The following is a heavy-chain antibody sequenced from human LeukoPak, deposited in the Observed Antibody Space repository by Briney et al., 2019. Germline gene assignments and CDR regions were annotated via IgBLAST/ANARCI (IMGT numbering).Heavy chain of an antibody. J-gene: IGHJ4*02. CDR1: GGTFSNYA. D-gene: IGHD3-22*01. Sequence: GASVKVSCKASGGTFSNYAIFWVRQAPGQGLEWMGGIIPIFGTANYAQKFQGRVTITADESTSTAYMELSSLRSEDTAVYYCAREYYDSSGYYPPNYWGQGTLVTVSS. V-gene: IGHV1-69*13. CDR3: AREYYDSSGYYPPNY. CDR2: IIPIFGTA.